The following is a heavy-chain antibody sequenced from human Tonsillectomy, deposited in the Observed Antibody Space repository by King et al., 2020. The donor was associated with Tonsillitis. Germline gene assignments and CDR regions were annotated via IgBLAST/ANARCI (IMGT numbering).Heavy chain of an antibody. CDR1: GFTFSTYW. V-gene: IGHV3-7*01. CDR3: ATDPHNGYVKLDY. J-gene: IGHJ4*02. Sequence: VQLVESGGGLVQPGGSLRLSCAASGFTFSTYWMSWVRQAPGKGLEWVANIKQDGSEKYYVDSVRGRFTISRDNAENSLYLQMNSLTAEDTAVFYCATDPHNGYVKLDYWGQGTLVTVSS. D-gene: IGHD5-12*01. CDR2: IKQDGSEK.